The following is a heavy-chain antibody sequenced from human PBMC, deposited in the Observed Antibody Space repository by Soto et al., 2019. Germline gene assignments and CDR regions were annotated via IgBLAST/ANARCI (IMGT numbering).Heavy chain of an antibody. D-gene: IGHD3-16*01. CDR3: AREIKRPEDAFDI. J-gene: IGHJ3*02. V-gene: IGHV3-21*01. Sequence: GGSLRLSCAASGFTFSSYSMNWVRQAPGKGLEWVSSISSSSSYIYYADSVKGRFTISRDNAKNSLYLQMNSLRAEDTAVYYCAREIKRPEDAFDIWGQGTMVTVSS. CDR1: GFTFSSYS. CDR2: ISSSSSYI.